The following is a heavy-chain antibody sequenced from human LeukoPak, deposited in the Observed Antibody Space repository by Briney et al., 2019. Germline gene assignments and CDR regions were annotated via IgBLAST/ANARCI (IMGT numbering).Heavy chain of an antibody. D-gene: IGHD6-13*01. CDR2: ISSSSSYI. CDR1: GFTFSSYS. CDR3: ARELVYSSSWYYFDY. Sequence: RGSLRLSCAASGFTFSSYSMNWVRQAPGKGLEWVSSISSSSSYIYYADSVKGRFTISRDNAKNSLYLQMNSLRAEDTAVYYCARELVYSSSWYYFDYWGQGTLVTVSS. J-gene: IGHJ4*02. V-gene: IGHV3-21*01.